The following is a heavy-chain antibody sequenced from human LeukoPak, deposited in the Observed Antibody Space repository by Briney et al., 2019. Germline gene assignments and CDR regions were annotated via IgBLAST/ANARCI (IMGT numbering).Heavy chain of an antibody. Sequence: PVGSLRLSCAASGFTFSSYSMNWVRQAPGKGLEWVSSISSSSSYIYYADSVKGRFTISRDNAKNSLYLQMNSLRAEDTAVYYCASLAVAAKTFGYWGQGTLVTVSS. CDR2: ISSSSSYI. J-gene: IGHJ4*02. V-gene: IGHV3-21*01. D-gene: IGHD6-19*01. CDR3: ASLAVAAKTFGY. CDR1: GFTFSSYS.